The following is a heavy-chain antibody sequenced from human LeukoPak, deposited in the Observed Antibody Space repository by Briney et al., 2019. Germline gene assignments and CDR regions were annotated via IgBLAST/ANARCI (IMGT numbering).Heavy chain of an antibody. J-gene: IGHJ6*02. CDR2: IYRGGST. Sequence: PGGSLRLSCAASGFTVSSNYMSWVRQAPGKGLEGVSVIYRGGSTYYADSVKGRFTISRDNSKNTLYLQMNSLRAEDTAVYYCAILGELSYYGMDVWGQGTTVTVSS. D-gene: IGHD3-10*01. V-gene: IGHV3-66*01. CDR3: AILGELSYYGMDV. CDR1: GFTVSSNY.